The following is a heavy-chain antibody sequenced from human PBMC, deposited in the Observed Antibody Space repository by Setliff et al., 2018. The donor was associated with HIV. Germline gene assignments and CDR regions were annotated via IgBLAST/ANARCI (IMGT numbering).Heavy chain of an antibody. D-gene: IGHD2-2*01. CDR3: ASSPAWRSDFGLHTFDY. Sequence: SETLSLTCTVSGYSISSRYYWGWIRQPSGKGLEWIGSVYHTGSTYYNPSLKSRVTMSADTSKNQFSLKLSSVTAADTAVYYCASSPAWRSDFGLHTFDYWGQGTLVTVSS. V-gene: IGHV4-38-2*02. CDR1: GYSISSRYY. J-gene: IGHJ4*02. CDR2: VYHTGST.